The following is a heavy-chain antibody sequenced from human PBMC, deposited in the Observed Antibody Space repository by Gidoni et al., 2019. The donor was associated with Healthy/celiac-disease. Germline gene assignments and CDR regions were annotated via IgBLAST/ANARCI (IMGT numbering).Heavy chain of an antibody. Sequence: QVQLQASAPGLVKPSQTLSLTCSVSSGSITSGGSYWTWIRQHPGKGLEWIGYIYYGGSTYYNPSLKSRVTISVDASENQFSLRLSSVTAADTAVYYCARRSESFYDDSGYLRGYYFDYWGQGTLVTVSS. CDR3: ARRSESFYDDSGYLRGYYFDY. J-gene: IGHJ4*02. CDR1: SGSITSGGSY. V-gene: IGHV4-31*03. CDR2: IYYGGST. D-gene: IGHD3-22*01.